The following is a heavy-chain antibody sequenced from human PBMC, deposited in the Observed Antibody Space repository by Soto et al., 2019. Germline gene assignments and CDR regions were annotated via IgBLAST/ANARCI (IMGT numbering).Heavy chain of an antibody. CDR2: MNPNSGNT. V-gene: IGHV1-8*01. CDR1: GYTFTSYY. J-gene: IGHJ6*02. Sequence: VASVKVSCKASGYTFTSYYINWVRQATGQGLEWMGWMNPNSGNTGYAQKFQGRVTMTRNTSISTAYMELSSLRSEDTAVYYCASSAAGYSSSWYSYKYYYGMDVWGQGTTVTVSS. CDR3: ASSAAGYSSSWYSYKYYYGMDV. D-gene: IGHD6-13*01.